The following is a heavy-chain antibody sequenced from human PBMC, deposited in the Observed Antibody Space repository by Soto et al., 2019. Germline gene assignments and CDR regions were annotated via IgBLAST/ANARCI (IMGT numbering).Heavy chain of an antibody. V-gene: IGHV4-61*01. CDR1: GGSVSSGSYY. Sequence: SETLSLTCTVSGGSVSSGSYYWSWIRQPPGKGLEWIGYIYYSGSTNYNPSLKSRVTISVDTSKNQFSLKLSSVTAADTAVYYCARDTDYDFWSGTFYGMDVWGQGTTVTASS. D-gene: IGHD3-3*01. CDR2: IYYSGST. J-gene: IGHJ6*02. CDR3: ARDTDYDFWSGTFYGMDV.